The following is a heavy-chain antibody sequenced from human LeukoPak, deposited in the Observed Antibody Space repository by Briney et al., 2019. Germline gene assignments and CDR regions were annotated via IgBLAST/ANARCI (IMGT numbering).Heavy chain of an antibody. CDR1: GFTFSDNY. V-gene: IGHV3-11*04. D-gene: IGHD3-22*01. CDR3: ARDWRDSSGKFPNDAFDI. CDR2: ISSSGSI. Sequence: PGGSLRLSCAASGFTFSDNYMSWIRQAPGKGLEWVSYISSSGSIYYADSVKGRFTISRDNAKNSLYLQMSSLRAEDTAVYYCARDWRDSSGKFPNDAFDIWGQGTMVTVSS. J-gene: IGHJ3*02.